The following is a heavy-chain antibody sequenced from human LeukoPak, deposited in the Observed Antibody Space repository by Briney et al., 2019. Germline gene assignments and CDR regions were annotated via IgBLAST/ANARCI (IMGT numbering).Heavy chain of an antibody. J-gene: IGHJ4*02. CDR2: IYTSGST. V-gene: IGHV4-61*02. CDR1: GGSISSGAYY. CDR3: ARSLYCSGGSCYAYFDY. D-gene: IGHD2-15*01. Sequence: TSETLSLTCTVSGGSISSGAYYWSWIRQPAGKGLEWLGRIYTSGSTKYNPSLKSRVTISVDTSENQFSLELRSVTAADTAVYYCARSLYCSGGSCYAYFDYWGQGTLVTVSS.